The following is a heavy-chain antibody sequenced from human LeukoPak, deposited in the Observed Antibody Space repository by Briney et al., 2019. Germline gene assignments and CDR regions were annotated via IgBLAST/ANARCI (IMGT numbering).Heavy chain of an antibody. V-gene: IGHV1-3*01. Sequence: ASVKVSCKASGYTFTSYAMHWVRQAPGQRLEWMGWINAGNGNTKYSQKLQGRVTITRDTSASTAYMELSSLRSEDTAVYYCARDGSGSYGYFDYWGQGTLVTVSS. CDR2: INAGNGNT. J-gene: IGHJ4*02. CDR1: GYTFTSYA. D-gene: IGHD3-10*01. CDR3: ARDGSGSYGYFDY.